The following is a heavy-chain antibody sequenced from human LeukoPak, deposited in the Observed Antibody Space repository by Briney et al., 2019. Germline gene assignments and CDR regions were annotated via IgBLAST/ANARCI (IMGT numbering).Heavy chain of an antibody. CDR3: ARAPSQRFLEWLLFY. CDR2: MNPKSGHT. V-gene: IGHV1-8*01. Sequence: ASVKVSCKASGFTFSDYDINWVRQATGQGLEWMGWMNPKSGHTDYAQKFQDRITLTRNTSINTAYMELRSLRFEDTAVYYCARAPSQRFLEWLLFYWGQGTLLTVSS. D-gene: IGHD3-3*01. CDR1: GFTFSDYD. J-gene: IGHJ4*02.